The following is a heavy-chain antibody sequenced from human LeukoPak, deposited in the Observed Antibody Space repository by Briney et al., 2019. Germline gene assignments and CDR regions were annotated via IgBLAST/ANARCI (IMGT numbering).Heavy chain of an antibody. D-gene: IGHD3-10*01. J-gene: IGHJ4*02. CDR2: ISYDGSNK. CDR3: ESGSFDY. Sequence: GGSLRLSCAASGFTFSSYAMHWVRQAPGKGLEWVAVISYDGSNKYYADSVKGRFTISRDNSKNTLCLQMNSLRAEDTAVYYCESGSFDYWGQGTLVTVSS. CDR1: GFTFSSYA. V-gene: IGHV3-30*04.